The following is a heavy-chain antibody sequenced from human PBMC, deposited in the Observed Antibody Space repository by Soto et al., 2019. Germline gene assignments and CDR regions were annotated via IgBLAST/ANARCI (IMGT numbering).Heavy chain of an antibody. Sequence: QVQLQESGPGLVKPSQTLSLSCTVSGGSINSGDYYWTWIRQPPGKGLEWIGYIYYSGSTYYNPSLKRRVTRSLDTSKTQFSLKMSSVTAADTAVYFCARALYSSSHPGFIYYYGMDVWGQGTTVTVSS. CDR3: ARALYSSSHPGFIYYYGMDV. J-gene: IGHJ6*02. CDR1: GGSINSGDYY. CDR2: IYYSGST. D-gene: IGHD6-13*01. V-gene: IGHV4-30-4*01.